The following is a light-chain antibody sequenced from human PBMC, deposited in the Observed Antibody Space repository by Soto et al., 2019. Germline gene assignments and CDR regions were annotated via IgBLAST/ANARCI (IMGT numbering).Light chain of an antibody. V-gene: IGLV2-14*01. CDR1: SSDVGGYKY. J-gene: IGLJ3*02. CDR3: SSYTSSTTGV. CDR2: EVS. Sequence: QSALTQPASVSGSPGQSITIPCTGSSSDVGGYKYVSWYQQHPGRAPKLMIYEVSNRPSGVSNRFSGSKSGNTASLTISGLQAEEEADYYCSSYTSSTTGVFGGGTKLTVL.